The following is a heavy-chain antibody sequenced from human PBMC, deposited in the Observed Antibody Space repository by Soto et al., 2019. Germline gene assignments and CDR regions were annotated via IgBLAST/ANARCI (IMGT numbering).Heavy chain of an antibody. J-gene: IGHJ4*02. CDR3: ARRRDRFAELFDI. Sequence: QVQLQESGPGQVEPSGTLSLSCAVSGGSINLTNWWCWVRQTPEKGREWIGEIFHSGATNYKPSLKSRVTISLDRSQNEFSLDLKSLAAEDTAVYYCARRRDRFAELFDIWGQGILVTVSS. D-gene: IGHD3-10*01. CDR2: IFHSGAT. V-gene: IGHV4-4*02. CDR1: GGSINLTNW.